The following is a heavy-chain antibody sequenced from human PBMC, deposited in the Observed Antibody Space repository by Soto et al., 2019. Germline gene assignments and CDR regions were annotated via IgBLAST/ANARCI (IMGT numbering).Heavy chain of an antibody. Sequence: GASVKVSCKASGYTFTSYYMHWVRQAPGQGLEWMGIINPSGGSTSYAQKFQGRVTMTRDTSTSTVYMELSSLRSEDTAVYYCARGPHNDCSSTSCYLSGFYYYYGMDVWGQGTTVTVSS. CDR1: GYTFTSYY. J-gene: IGHJ6*02. V-gene: IGHV1-46*01. CDR2: INPSGGST. CDR3: ARGPHNDCSSTSCYLSGFYYYYGMDV. D-gene: IGHD2-2*01.